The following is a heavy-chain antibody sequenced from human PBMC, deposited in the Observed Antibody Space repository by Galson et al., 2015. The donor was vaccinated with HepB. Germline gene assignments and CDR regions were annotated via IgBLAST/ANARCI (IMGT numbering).Heavy chain of an antibody. D-gene: IGHD2-15*01. V-gene: IGHV3-74*01. CDR1: GFTFNNYC. J-gene: IGHJ5*02. CDR2: IDNDGAGT. Sequence: SLRLSCAASGFTFNNYCMHWVRQAPGKGLEWVSRIDNDGAGTDYGDSVKGRFTISRDNAKNTLYLVMSSLRDDDTAVYFCARRQCIRASCYLDSWGQGTLVTVSS. CDR3: ARRQCIRASCYLDS.